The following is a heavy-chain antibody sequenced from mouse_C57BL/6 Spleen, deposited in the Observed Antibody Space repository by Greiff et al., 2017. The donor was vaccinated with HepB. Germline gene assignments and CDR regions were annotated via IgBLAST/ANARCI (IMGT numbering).Heavy chain of an antibody. Sequence: QVQLKQSGAELARPGASVKLSCKASGYTFTSYGISWVKQRTGQGLEWIGEIYPRSGNTYYNEKFKGKATLTADKSSSTAYMELRSLTSEDSAVYFCARGMLTGTLYAMDYWGQGTSVTVSS. CDR3: ARGMLTGTLYAMDY. J-gene: IGHJ4*01. CDR2: IYPRSGNT. V-gene: IGHV1-81*01. CDR1: GYTFTSYG. D-gene: IGHD4-1*01.